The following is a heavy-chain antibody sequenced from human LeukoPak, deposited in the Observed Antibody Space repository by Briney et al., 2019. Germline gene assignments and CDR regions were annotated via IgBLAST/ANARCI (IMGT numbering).Heavy chain of an antibody. D-gene: IGHD3-10*01. Sequence: GASVKVSCKASGYTFTSYDINWVRQATGQRLEWMGWMNPNSGNTGYAQKFQGRVTVTRNTSISTAYMELSSLRSEDTAVYYCARGKARMVRGVVYWFDPWGQGTLVTVSS. J-gene: IGHJ5*02. V-gene: IGHV1-8*01. CDR2: MNPNSGNT. CDR3: ARGKARMVRGVVYWFDP. CDR1: GYTFTSYD.